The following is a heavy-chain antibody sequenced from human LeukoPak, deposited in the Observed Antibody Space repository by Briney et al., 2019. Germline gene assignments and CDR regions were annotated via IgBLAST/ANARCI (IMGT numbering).Heavy chain of an antibody. CDR2: INPNSGGT. CDR1: GYTFTAYY. J-gene: IGHJ4*02. CDR3: ARAKVLVPDH. Sequence: ASVKVSFKASGYTFTAYYMHWMRQAPGQGPEWMGWINPNSGGTNFAQKFQGRVTMTSDTSISTAYMELSSLRSDDTAIYYCARAKVLVPDHWGQGTLVTVSS. V-gene: IGHV1-2*02.